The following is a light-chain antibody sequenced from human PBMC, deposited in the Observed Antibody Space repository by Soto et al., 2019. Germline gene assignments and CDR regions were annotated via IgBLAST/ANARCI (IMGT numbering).Light chain of an antibody. J-gene: IGLJ1*01. CDR2: RNN. V-gene: IGLV1-47*01. Sequence: QSVLTQPPSASGTPGQRVTISCSGSSSNIGGYYVSWYQQLPGTAPKVLIYRNNQRPSGVPDRFSGSKSGTSASLAISGLRSDDEADYYCAAWDDSLSGYVFGTGTKLT. CDR3: AAWDDSLSGYV. CDR1: SSNIGGYY.